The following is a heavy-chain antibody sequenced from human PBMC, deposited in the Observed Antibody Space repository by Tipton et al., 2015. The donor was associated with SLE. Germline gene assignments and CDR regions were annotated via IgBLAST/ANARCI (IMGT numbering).Heavy chain of an antibody. CDR2: IYYSGST. D-gene: IGHD1-26*01. CDR3: ARASYSGSLDI. J-gene: IGHJ3*02. V-gene: IGHV4-61*08. CDR1: GGSVSSGDYY. Sequence: TLSLTCTVSGGSVSSGDYYWSWIRQPPGKGLEWIGYIYYSGSTNYNPSLKSRVTISVDTSKNQFSLKLSSVTAADTAVYYCARASYSGSLDIWGQGTMVTVSS.